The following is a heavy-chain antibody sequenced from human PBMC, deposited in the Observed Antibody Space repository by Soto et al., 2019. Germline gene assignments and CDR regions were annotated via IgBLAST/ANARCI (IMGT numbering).Heavy chain of an antibody. J-gene: IGHJ1*01. CDR2: IYYSGST. CDR1: GGSISSYY. Sequence: SETLSLTCTVSGGSISSYYWSWIRQPPGKGLEWIGYIYYSGSTNYNPSLKSRVTISVDTSKNQFSLKLSPVTAADTAVYYCARGRGYYDRSGYLEYFQHWGQGTLVTVSS. V-gene: IGHV4-59*01. D-gene: IGHD3-22*01. CDR3: ARGRGYYDRSGYLEYFQH.